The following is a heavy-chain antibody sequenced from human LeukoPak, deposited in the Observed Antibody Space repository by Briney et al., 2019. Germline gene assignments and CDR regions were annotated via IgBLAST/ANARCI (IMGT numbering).Heavy chain of an antibody. CDR1: GGSISTYY. CDR3: AGGPHGSGTGDFDY. V-gene: IGHV4-59*01. D-gene: IGHD7-27*01. Sequence: SETLSLTCTVSGGSISTYYWSWIRQPPGKGLEWVGYIYDSGNTNYNPSLKSRLTISIDTSRNQFSLKLNSVTAADTAVYYCAGGPHGSGTGDFDYWGQGTLVTVSS. J-gene: IGHJ4*02. CDR2: IYDSGNT.